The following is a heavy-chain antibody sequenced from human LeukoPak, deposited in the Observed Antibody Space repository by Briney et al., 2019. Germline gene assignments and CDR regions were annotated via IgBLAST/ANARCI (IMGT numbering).Heavy chain of an antibody. D-gene: IGHD6-19*01. Sequence: GGSLRLSCAASGFTFTDYYMSWIRQAPGKGLEWISYISSSGSTIYYADSVKGRFTISRDNAKNSLYLQMNSLRAEDTAVYYCARGHSSSAEDYYYYGMDVWGQGTTVTVSS. CDR1: GFTFTDYY. J-gene: IGHJ6*02. V-gene: IGHV3-11*01. CDR2: ISSSGSTI. CDR3: ARGHSSSAEDYYYYGMDV.